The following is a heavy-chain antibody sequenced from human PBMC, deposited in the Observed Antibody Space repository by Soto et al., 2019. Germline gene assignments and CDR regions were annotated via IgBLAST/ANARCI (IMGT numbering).Heavy chain of an antibody. CDR2: TRNRANSYST. CDR1: GFIFSDHY. CDR3: GRSTFTTGWYGDC. D-gene: IGHD6-19*01. J-gene: IGHJ4*02. Sequence: PGGSLRLSCAASGFIFSDHYLDWVRQAPGKGLEWVGRTRNRANSYSTEYAASVKGRFTISRDESKNSFYLQMNSLTTEDTAVYYCGRSTFTTGWYGDCWGQGTPVTVSS. V-gene: IGHV3-72*01.